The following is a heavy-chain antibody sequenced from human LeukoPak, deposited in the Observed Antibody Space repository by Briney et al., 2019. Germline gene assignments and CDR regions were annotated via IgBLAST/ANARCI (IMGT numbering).Heavy chain of an antibody. Sequence: SETLSLTCTVSGGSISSYYWSWIRQPPGKGLEWIGYIYYSGSTNYNPSLKSRVTISVDTSKNQFSLKLSSVAAADTAVYYCARGGPDFWSGYRLYGMDVWGQGTTVTVSS. J-gene: IGHJ6*02. CDR2: IYYSGST. V-gene: IGHV4-59*01. D-gene: IGHD3-3*01. CDR1: GGSISSYY. CDR3: ARGGPDFWSGYRLYGMDV.